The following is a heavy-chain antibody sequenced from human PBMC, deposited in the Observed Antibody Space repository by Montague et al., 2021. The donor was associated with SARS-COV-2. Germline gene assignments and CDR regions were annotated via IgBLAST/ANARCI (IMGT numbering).Heavy chain of an antibody. J-gene: IGHJ3*02. V-gene: IGHV4-39*01. CDR1: GASISSRSYY. Sequence: SETLSLTSTVSGASISSRSYYWGWIRQPPGKGLEWIGSIYYSGSTYYXPSLKSRVTISVDTSKNQFSLKLSSVTAADTAVYYCARLRGDYGGTYDTFDIWGQGTMVTVSS. D-gene: IGHD4-23*01. CDR2: IYYSGST. CDR3: ARLRGDYGGTYDTFDI.